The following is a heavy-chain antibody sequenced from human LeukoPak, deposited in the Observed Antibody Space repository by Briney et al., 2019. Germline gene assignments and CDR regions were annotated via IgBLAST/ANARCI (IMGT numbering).Heavy chain of an antibody. D-gene: IGHD3-9*01. CDR2: IRSKANSYAT. Sequence: GGSLRLSCAASGFTFSGSAMHWVRQASGKGLEWVGRIRSKANSYATAYAASVKGRFTISRDNSKNTLYLQMNSLRAEDTAVYYCAKDAMDPPYDIFDYWGQGTLVTVSS. CDR1: GFTFSGSA. CDR3: AKDAMDPPYDIFDY. J-gene: IGHJ4*02. V-gene: IGHV3-73*01.